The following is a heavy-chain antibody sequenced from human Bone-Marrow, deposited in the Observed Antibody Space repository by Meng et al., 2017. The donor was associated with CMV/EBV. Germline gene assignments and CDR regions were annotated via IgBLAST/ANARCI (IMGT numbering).Heavy chain of an antibody. CDR2: INPSGGST. D-gene: IGHD3-10*01. Sequence: ASVKVSCKASGYTFTSYYMHWVRQAPGQGLEWMGIINPSGGSTSYAQKFQGRVTMTRDTSTSTVYMELSSLGSEDTAVYYCARSGGSGSYFRIGGVGGMDVWGQGTTVTVSS. CDR1: GYTFTSYY. J-gene: IGHJ6*02. V-gene: IGHV1-46*01. CDR3: ARSGGSGSYFRIGGVGGMDV.